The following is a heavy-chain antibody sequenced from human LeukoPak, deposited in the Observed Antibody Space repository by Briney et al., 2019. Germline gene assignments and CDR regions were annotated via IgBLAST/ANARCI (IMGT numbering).Heavy chain of an antibody. D-gene: IGHD6-19*01. CDR1: GGSISSSSYY. CDR2: IYYSGST. Sequence: TSETLSLTCTVSGGSISSSSYYWGWIRQPPGKGLEWIGSIYYSGSTYYNPSLKSRVTISVDTSKNQFSLKLSSVTAADTAVYYCARQGQWLVFWYFDLWGRGTLVTVSS. CDR3: ARQGQWLVFWYFDL. V-gene: IGHV4-39*01. J-gene: IGHJ2*01.